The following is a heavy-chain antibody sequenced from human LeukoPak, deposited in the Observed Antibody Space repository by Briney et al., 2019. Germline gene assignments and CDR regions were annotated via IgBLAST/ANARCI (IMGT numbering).Heavy chain of an antibody. D-gene: IGHD6-19*01. Sequence: SQTLPLTCVVSGGSVSSKNGAWNWIRQSPSRGLEWLGRAYYRSKWYNDYAESMEGRMTISQDTSKNQYSLHLNSVTPDDTAVYYCARDFGTTGWHTFDYWGQGTLVTVSS. CDR3: ARDFGTTGWHTFDY. J-gene: IGHJ4*02. CDR1: GGSVSSKNGA. CDR2: AYYRSKWYN. V-gene: IGHV6-1*01.